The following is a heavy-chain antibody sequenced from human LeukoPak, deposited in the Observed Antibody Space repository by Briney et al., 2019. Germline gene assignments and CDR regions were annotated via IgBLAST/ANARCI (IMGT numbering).Heavy chain of an antibody. CDR1: GFTLSSYW. CDR2: IKQDGSEK. CDR3: ARRGFYDILTQYYFDY. Sequence: HPGGSLRLSCAASGFTLSSYWMSWVRQAPGKGLEWVANIKQDGSEKYYVDSVKGRFTISRDNAKNSLYLQMNSLRAEDTAVYYCARRGFYDILTQYYFDYWGQGTLVTVSS. V-gene: IGHV3-7*01. D-gene: IGHD3-9*01. J-gene: IGHJ4*02.